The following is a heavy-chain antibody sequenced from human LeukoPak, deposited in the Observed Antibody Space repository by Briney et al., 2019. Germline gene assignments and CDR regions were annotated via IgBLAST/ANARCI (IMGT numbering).Heavy chain of an antibody. D-gene: IGHD5-18*01. CDR3: ARDLGGGRGYSYGPLDY. J-gene: IGHJ4*02. V-gene: IGHV3-20*04. CDR1: GFTFSSYW. Sequence: GGSLRLSCAASGFTFSSYWMHWVRQAPGKGLEWVSGINWNGGSTGYADSVKGRFTISRDNAKNSLYLQMNSLRAEDTALYYCARDLGGGRGYSYGPLDYWGQGTLVTVSS. CDR2: INWNGGST.